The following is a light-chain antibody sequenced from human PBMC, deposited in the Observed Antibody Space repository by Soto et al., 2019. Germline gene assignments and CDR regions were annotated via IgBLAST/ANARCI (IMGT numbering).Light chain of an antibody. CDR3: QQYGSLGIT. V-gene: IGKV3-20*01. CDR2: GAS. CDR1: QSVSSSY. Sequence: EIVLTQAPGTLSLSPGERSTLSCRASQSVSSSYLAWYQQKPGQAPRLLIYGASSRATGIPERFSGSGSGTDFTLTISRLEPEDFEVYYCQQYGSLGITFGQGTRLEIK. J-gene: IGKJ5*01.